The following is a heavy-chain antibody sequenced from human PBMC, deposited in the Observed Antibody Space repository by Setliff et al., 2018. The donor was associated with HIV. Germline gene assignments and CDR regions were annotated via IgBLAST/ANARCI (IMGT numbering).Heavy chain of an antibody. V-gene: IGHV4-61*09. CDR1: DSGTYY. CDR3: ARAYSGSFDY. J-gene: IGHJ4*02. CDR2: IYTSGST. D-gene: IGHD1-26*01. Sequence: SETLSLTCTVSDSGTYYWSWIRQPAGKGLEWIGYIYTSGSTNYHPSLKSRVTISVDTSKDQFSLKLSSVTAADTAVYYCARAYSGSFDYWGQGTLVTVSS.